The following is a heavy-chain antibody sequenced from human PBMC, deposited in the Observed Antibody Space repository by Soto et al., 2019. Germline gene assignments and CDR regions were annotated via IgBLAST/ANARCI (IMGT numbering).Heavy chain of an antibody. CDR1: GFILSDCA. V-gene: IGHV3-48*01. CDR3: ARDLSCGSNWYYYMDG. D-gene: IGHD7-27*01. J-gene: IGHJ6*03. CDR2: ISSSSSVI. Sequence: GGSLRLSCATSGFILSDCAMNWVRQAPGKGLEWVSYISSSSSVIDYADSVKGRFTVSRDNARNSLYLQMNSLRAEDTAVYYCARDLSCGSNWYYYMDGWGKGTTVTVSS.